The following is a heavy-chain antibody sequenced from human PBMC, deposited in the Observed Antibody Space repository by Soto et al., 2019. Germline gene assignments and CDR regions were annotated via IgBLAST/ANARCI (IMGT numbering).Heavy chain of an antibody. CDR3: VRGYSNKWFDP. V-gene: IGHV4-30-2*05. D-gene: IGHD4-4*01. J-gene: IGHJ5*02. CDR2: GST. Sequence: GSTYYNPSLKSRLTISVDTSRNQFSLKLSSVSAADTAVYYRVRGYSNKWFDPWGQGTLVTVSS.